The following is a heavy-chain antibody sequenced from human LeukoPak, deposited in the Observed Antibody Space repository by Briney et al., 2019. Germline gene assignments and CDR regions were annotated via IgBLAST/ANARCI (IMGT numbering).Heavy chain of an antibody. D-gene: IGHD1-26*01. CDR3: ARTKGRFSGSYYSLGY. CDR1: GFTFSSYA. CDR2: ISGSGGST. J-gene: IGHJ4*02. V-gene: IGHV3-23*01. Sequence: PGGSLRLSCAASGFTFSSYAMSWVRQAPGKGLEWVSAISGSGGSTYYADSVKGRFTTSRDNSKNTLYLQMNSLRAEDTAVYYCARTKGRFSGSYYSLGYWGQGTLVTVSS.